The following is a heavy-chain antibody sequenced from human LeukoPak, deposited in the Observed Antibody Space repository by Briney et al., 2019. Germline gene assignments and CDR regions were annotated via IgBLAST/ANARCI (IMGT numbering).Heavy chain of an antibody. D-gene: IGHD6-19*01. CDR2: ISGSGSSK. V-gene: IGHV3-48*03. Sequence: GGSLRLSCAASGFTFSSYEMTWVRQAPGKGLEWLSYISGSGSSKYYADSVKGRFTISRDNAKNSLYLQMNALTAVDTAVYYCARRPSGWSHFDSWGQGTLVTVSS. J-gene: IGHJ5*01. CDR3: ARRPSGWSHFDS. CDR1: GFTFSSYE.